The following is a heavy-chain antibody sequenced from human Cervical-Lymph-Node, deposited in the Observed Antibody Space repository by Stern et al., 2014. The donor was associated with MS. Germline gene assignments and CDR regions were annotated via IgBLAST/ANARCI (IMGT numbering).Heavy chain of an antibody. V-gene: IGHV4-61*02. CDR2: IYTSGRT. J-gene: IGHJ5*02. CDR1: GASIRTSAYY. CDR3: ARDEYTRSWPELGWLDP. Sequence: QVQLQESGPGLVKPSQTLSLTCTVSGASIRTSAYYWSWIRHRAGKGLEWIGRIYTSGRTNHNPSLESRVPIAVATSKNQVYMKRTFGTAADTAVYYCARDEYTRSWPELGWLDPWGQGILVTVSS. D-gene: IGHD6-13*01.